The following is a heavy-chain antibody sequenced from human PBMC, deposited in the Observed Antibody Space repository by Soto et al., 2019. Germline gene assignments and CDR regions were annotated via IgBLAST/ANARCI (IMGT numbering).Heavy chain of an antibody. V-gene: IGHV1-69*01. J-gene: IGHJ4*02. CDR1: GGTFSSYA. CDR3: ARDAVEWIQPPYYFDY. D-gene: IGHD5-18*01. CDR2: TIPIFGTA. Sequence: QVQLVQSGAEVKKPGSSVKVSCKASGGTFSSYAISWVRQAPGQGLEWMGGTIPIFGTANYAQKFQGRVTITADESTSTAYMELSSLRSEDTAVYYCARDAVEWIQPPYYFDYWGQGTLVTVSS.